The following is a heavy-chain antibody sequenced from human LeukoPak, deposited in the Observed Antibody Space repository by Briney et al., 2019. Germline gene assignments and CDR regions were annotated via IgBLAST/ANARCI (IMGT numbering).Heavy chain of an antibody. CDR1: GYTFTDYY. V-gene: IGHV1-2*02. CDR2: MNPNSGGT. J-gene: IGHJ4*02. D-gene: IGHD6-25*01. Sequence: ASVKVSCTASGYTFTDYYIHWVRQAPGQGLEWMAWMNPNSGGTSYAQTFQGRVTMTRDTSISTGYMELSRLRFDDTAVYYCAINKAAKSLDYWGQGTLVTVSS. CDR3: AINKAAKSLDY.